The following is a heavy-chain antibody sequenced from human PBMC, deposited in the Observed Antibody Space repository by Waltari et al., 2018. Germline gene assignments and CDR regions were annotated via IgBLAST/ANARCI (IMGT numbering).Heavy chain of an antibody. Sequence: EFQSVVSGGGLVKRGGSLGLSFAPCGFSFPDHTMNCIRQSPGTGLGWVSSISGTRGYIYYADSVKGRFTVSRDNAQNSLFLQMNSLRREDTGVYYCSRGAGRGGWGPGTLVVVSS. CDR3: SRGAGRGG. CDR2: ISGTRGYI. D-gene: IGHD6-19*01. J-gene: IGHJ4*02. CDR1: GFSFPDHT. V-gene: IGHV3-21*02.